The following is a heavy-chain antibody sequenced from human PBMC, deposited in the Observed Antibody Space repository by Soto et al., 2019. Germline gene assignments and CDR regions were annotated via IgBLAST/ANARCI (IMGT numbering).Heavy chain of an antibody. CDR3: AKDSPMIVVVITRGGYFDY. J-gene: IGHJ4*02. D-gene: IGHD3-22*01. CDR1: GFTFSSYA. CDR2: ISGSGGST. V-gene: IGHV3-23*01. Sequence: GGSLRLSCAASGFTFSSYAMSWVRQAPGKGLEWVSAISGSGGSTYYADSVKGRFTISRDNSKNTLYLQMNSLRAEDTAVYYCAKDSPMIVVVITRGGYFDYWGQGTLVTVSS.